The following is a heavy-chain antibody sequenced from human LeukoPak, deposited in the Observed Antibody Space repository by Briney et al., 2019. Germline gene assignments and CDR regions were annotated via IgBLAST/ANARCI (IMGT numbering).Heavy chain of an antibody. V-gene: IGHV3-7*01. CDR3: ARATRGFDP. Sequence: PGGSLRLSCAASGFAFSTYWMGWIRQAPGKGLEWVASIKQDGSEKYYADSVKGRFTISKDNAQNSLYLQMNSLRAEDTAIYYCARATRGFDPWGQGTLVTVSS. J-gene: IGHJ5*02. CDR2: IKQDGSEK. CDR1: GFAFSTYW.